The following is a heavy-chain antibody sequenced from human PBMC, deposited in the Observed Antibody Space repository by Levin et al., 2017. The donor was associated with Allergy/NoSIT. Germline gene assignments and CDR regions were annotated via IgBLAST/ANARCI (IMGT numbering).Heavy chain of an antibody. CDR3: AKLGGYCSSTSCHDAFDI. Sequence: GGSLRLSCAASGFTFSSYGMHWVRQAPGKGLEWVAVISYDGSNKYYADSVKGRFTISRDNSKNTLYLQMNSLRAEDTAVYYCAKLGGYCSSTSCHDAFDIWGQGTMVTVSS. CDR2: ISYDGSNK. D-gene: IGHD2-2*01. CDR1: GFTFSSYG. J-gene: IGHJ3*02. V-gene: IGHV3-30*18.